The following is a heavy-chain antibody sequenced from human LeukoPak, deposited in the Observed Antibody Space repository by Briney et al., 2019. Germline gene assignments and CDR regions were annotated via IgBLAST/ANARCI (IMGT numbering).Heavy chain of an antibody. CDR1: GGSISSYY. J-gene: IGHJ6*03. CDR2: IYYSGST. V-gene: IGHV4-59*01. D-gene: IGHD2-2*02. CDR3: ARAEVKHCSSTSRYSLDYYMDG. Sequence: SETLSLTCTVSGGSISSYYWSWIRQPPGKGQEWIGYIYYSGSTNYNPPLKSRVTISVDTSKNQFSLKLSSVTAADTAVYYCARAEVKHCSSTSRYSLDYYMDGWGKGTTVTGSS.